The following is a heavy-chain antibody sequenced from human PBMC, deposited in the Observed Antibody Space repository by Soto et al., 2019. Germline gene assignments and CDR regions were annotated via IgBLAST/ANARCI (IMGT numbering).Heavy chain of an antibody. CDR3: ARDIVLVTSTFDY. Sequence: HPGGSLRLSCAASGFTFSSYAMSWVRQAPGKGLDWVSAVTDTGGTTYYADSVKGRFTISRDNSKNTLYLQMNSLRAEDTAMYYCARDIVLVTSTFDYWGQGTLVTVYS. CDR1: GFTFSSYA. D-gene: IGHD2-21*02. CDR2: VTDTGGTT. V-gene: IGHV3-23*01. J-gene: IGHJ4*02.